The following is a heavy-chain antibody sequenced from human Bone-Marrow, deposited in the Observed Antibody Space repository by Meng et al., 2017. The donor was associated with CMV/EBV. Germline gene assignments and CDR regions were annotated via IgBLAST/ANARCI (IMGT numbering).Heavy chain of an antibody. CDR3: AKGSSSWFSHFDY. J-gene: IGHJ4*02. D-gene: IGHD6-13*01. CDR2: INSDGSST. V-gene: IGHV3-74*01. CDR1: GFTFSSYW. Sequence: GGSLRLSCAASGFTFSSYWMHWVRQAPGKGLVWVSRINSDGSSTSYADSVKGRFTISRDNAKNSLYLQMNSLRAEDMALYYCAKGSSSWFSHFDYWGQGTLVTVSS.